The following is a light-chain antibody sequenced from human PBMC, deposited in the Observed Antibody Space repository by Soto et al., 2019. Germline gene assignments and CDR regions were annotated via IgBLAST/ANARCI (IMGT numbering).Light chain of an antibody. CDR2: GAS. V-gene: IGKV3-20*01. J-gene: IGKJ5*01. CDR3: QQYDSSSEIT. CDR1: QSVSSSY. Sequence: EIVLTQSPGTLSLSPGERATPSCRASQSVSSSYLAWYQQKPGQAPRLLIYGASSRATGIPDRFSGSGSGTDFSLTISRLEPEDFAVYYCQQYDSSSEITFGQGTRLEIK.